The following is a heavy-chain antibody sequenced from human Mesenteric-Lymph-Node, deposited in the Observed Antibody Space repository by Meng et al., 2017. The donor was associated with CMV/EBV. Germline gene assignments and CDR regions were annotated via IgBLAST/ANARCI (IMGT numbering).Heavy chain of an antibody. J-gene: IGHJ5*02. CDR3: AKHGPLDH. Sequence: GESLKISCAASGFTLNSFAMHWVRQAPGKGLEWVAVIWFDGSKKFYADSVKGRFTISRDNSKNTVYLQMNSLRVEDTAVYFCAKHGPLDHWGQGTLVTVSS. V-gene: IGHV3-33*06. CDR1: GFTLNSFA. CDR2: IWFDGSKK. D-gene: IGHD2-8*01.